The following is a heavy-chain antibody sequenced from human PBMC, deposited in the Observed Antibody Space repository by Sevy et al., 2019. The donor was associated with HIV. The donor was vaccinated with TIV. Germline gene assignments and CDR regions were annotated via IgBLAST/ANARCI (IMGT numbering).Heavy chain of an antibody. J-gene: IGHJ3*01. Sequence: EGSLRLSCAASGFTFSSFGMHWVRQAPGKGLEWVAHISNDGSNKYYADSVKGRFTISRDNSKNTLYLQMDSLRAEDTAVYYCAITLNWGQGTMVTVSS. CDR2: ISNDGSNK. CDR3: AITLN. V-gene: IGHV3-30*03. CDR1: GFTFSSFG.